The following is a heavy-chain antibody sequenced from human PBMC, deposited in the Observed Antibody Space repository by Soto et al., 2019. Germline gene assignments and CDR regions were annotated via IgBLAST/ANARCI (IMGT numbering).Heavy chain of an antibody. J-gene: IGHJ4*02. D-gene: IGHD3-22*01. V-gene: IGHV4-30-2*01. CDR2: IYHSGST. CDR3: ARSSGYYDSSGYFDY. CDR1: GGSISSGGYS. Sequence: QLQLQESGSGLVKPSQTLSLTCAVSGGSISSGGYSWSWIRQPPGKGLEWIGYIYHSGSTYYNPSLKIRVTVSVDRSKNRFSLKLSSVTAADTAVYSCARSSGYYDSSGYFDYWGQGTLVTVSS.